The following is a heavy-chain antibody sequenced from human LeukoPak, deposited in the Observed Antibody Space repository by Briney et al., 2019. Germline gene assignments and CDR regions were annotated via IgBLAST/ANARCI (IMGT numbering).Heavy chain of an antibody. Sequence: GGSLRLSCEVSVFTITNHLMYWVRHAPGRGLVWVSRIKSDERSAAYADSVKGRFTISRDNAKNTLYLQMNSLRAEDTAVYYCATVFTGSSLQDYWGQGTLVTVSS. CDR1: VFTITNHL. CDR3: ATVFTGSSLQDY. V-gene: IGHV3-74*03. J-gene: IGHJ4*02. D-gene: IGHD1-26*01. CDR2: IKSDERSA.